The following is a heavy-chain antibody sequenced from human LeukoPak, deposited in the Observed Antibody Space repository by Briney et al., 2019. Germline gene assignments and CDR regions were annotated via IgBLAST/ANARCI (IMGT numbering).Heavy chain of an antibody. J-gene: IGHJ1*01. D-gene: IGHD6-13*01. CDR1: GGSISSSSYY. CDR3: ARPPSSSWSSAEYFQH. CDR2: INHSGST. Sequence: SETLSLTCTVSGGSISSSSYYWGWIRQPPGKGLEWIGEINHSGSTNYNPSLKSRVTISVDTSKNQFSLKLSSVTAADTAVYYCARPPSSSWSSAEYFQHWGQGTLVTVSS. V-gene: IGHV4-39*07.